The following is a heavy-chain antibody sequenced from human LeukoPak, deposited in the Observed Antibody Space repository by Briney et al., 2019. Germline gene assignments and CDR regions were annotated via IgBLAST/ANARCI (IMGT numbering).Heavy chain of an antibody. Sequence: SETLSLTCTVSGGSVSSGSYYWSWIRQPPGKGLEWIGYIYYSGSTNYNPSLKSRVTISVDTSKNQFSLKLSSVTAADTAVYYCARVYPQLVFDYWGQGTLVTVSS. CDR3: ARVYPQLVFDY. CDR1: GGSVSSGSYY. D-gene: IGHD1-26*01. V-gene: IGHV4-61*01. J-gene: IGHJ4*02. CDR2: IYYSGST.